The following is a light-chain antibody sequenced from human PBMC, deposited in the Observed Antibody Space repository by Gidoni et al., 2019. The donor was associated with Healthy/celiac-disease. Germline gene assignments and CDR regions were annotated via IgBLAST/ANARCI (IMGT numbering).Light chain of an antibody. V-gene: IGKV3-11*01. CDR2: DAS. CDR1: QSVSSY. J-gene: IGKJ4*01. Sequence: EIVLTQSPAILSLSPGERATLSCRASQSVSSYLAWYQQKPGQAPRLLIYDASNRATGIPARFSGSGSGTDFTLTISSLEPEDFAVYYCQQRSNWSLTFGGGTKVEIK. CDR3: QQRSNWSLT.